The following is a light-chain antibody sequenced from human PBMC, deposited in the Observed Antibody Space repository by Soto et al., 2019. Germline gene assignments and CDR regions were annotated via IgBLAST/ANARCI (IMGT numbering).Light chain of an antibody. Sequence: TQSPATLSASLGDRVSITCRASQTISRWLAWYQQKPGKAPKLLIYDASSLESGVPSRFSGSGSGTEFTLTISSLQSDDFATYYCQQYTTYWTFGQGTKVDVK. J-gene: IGKJ1*01. CDR3: QQYTTYWT. CDR1: QTISRW. CDR2: DAS. V-gene: IGKV1-5*01.